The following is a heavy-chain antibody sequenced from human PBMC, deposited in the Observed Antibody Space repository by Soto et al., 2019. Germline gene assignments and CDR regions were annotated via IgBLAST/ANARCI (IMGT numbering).Heavy chain of an antibody. D-gene: IGHD3-16*01. CDR3: GKDSSTLVMAV. J-gene: IGHJ6*02. Sequence: GGSLRLSCAASGLTFSNYDMTWVRQAPGKGLEWVSVISASGDSTDYADSVKGRFTISRDNYKNTLYLQMKSLRAEDTAVYYSGKDSSTLVMAVGGQGTPVTVSS. CDR2: ISASGDST. CDR1: GLTFSNYD. V-gene: IGHV3-23*01.